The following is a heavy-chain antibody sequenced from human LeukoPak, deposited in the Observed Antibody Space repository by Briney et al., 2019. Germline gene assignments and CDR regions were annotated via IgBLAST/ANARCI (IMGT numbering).Heavy chain of an antibody. CDR1: GFTFSSYS. V-gene: IGHV3-21*04. J-gene: IGHJ4*02. CDR3: ARSGSIYYDSSGYYSFDY. CDR2: ISSSSSYI. Sequence: GGSLRLSCAASGFTFSSYSMNWVRQAPGKGLEWVSSISSSSSYIYYADSVKGRFTIPRDNAKNSLYLQMNSLRAEDTAVYYCARSGSIYYDSSGYYSFDYWGQGTLVTVSS. D-gene: IGHD3-22*01.